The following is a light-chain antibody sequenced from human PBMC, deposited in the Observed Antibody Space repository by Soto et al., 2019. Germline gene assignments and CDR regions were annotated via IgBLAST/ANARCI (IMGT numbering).Light chain of an antibody. CDR2: DIS. Sequence: EIEMTHSPATLSLAPGEIATLSCRASQTVSRNLAWYQQRPGQAPRLLIYDISNRATGVPARFSGSGSETEFTLTIRSLQSEDFAVYFCQQYNNWPSFGQGTRLEIK. J-gene: IGKJ5*01. CDR1: QTVSRN. CDR3: QQYNNWPS. V-gene: IGKV3-15*01.